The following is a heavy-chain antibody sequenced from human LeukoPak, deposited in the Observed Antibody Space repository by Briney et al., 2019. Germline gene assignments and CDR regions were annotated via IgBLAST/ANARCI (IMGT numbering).Heavy chain of an antibody. V-gene: IGHV3-30-3*01. J-gene: IGHJ3*02. D-gene: IGHD1-26*01. Sequence: PGGSLRLSCAASGFTFSSYAMHWVRQAPGKGLEWVAVISYDGSNKYYADSVKGRFTISRDNSKNTLYLQMNSLRAEDTAVYYCAKGYSGTEGNIWGQGTMVTVSS. CDR1: GFTFSSYA. CDR3: AKGYSGTEGNI. CDR2: ISYDGSNK.